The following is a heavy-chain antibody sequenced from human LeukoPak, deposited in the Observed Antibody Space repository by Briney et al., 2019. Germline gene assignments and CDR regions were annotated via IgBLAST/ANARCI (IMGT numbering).Heavy chain of an antibody. D-gene: IGHD6-13*01. V-gene: IGHV3-48*01. J-gene: IGHJ4*02. Sequence: GGSLRLSCAASGFTFSSYSMNWVRQAPGKGLEWVSYISSSSSTIYYADSVKGRFTISRDNAKNSLYLQMNSLRAEDTAVYYCARQWYSSSWYPFDYWGQGTLVTVSS. CDR1: GFTFSSYS. CDR3: ARQWYSSSWYPFDY. CDR2: ISSSSSTI.